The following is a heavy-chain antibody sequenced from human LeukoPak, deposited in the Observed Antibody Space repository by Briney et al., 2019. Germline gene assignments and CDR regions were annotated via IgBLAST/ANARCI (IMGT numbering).Heavy chain of an antibody. CDR1: GFTFSNYA. D-gene: IGHD1-26*01. Sequence: PGRSLRLSCAASGFTFSNYAMSWVRQAPGKGLEWVSTIDGPTYRTHYADSVMGRFTISRDNSKNTLYLHMNSLRAEDTAVYFCTTWVGAHFDFWGQGTLVTVSS. CDR3: TTWVGAHFDF. J-gene: IGHJ4*02. V-gene: IGHV3-23*01. CDR2: IDGPTYRT.